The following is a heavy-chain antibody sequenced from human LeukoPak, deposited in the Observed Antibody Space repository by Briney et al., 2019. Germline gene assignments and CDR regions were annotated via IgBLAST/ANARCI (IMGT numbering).Heavy chain of an antibody. Sequence: GGSLRLSCAASGFTFSSYVMHWVRQAPGKGLEWVAIISYDGSNEYYADSVKGRFTISRDNAKNSLYLQMNSLRAEDTAVYYCARITMIVAVFTHYYMDVWGKGTTVTVSS. CDR1: GFTFSSYV. D-gene: IGHD3-22*01. J-gene: IGHJ6*03. CDR3: ARITMIVAVFTHYYMDV. V-gene: IGHV3-30*04. CDR2: ISYDGSNE.